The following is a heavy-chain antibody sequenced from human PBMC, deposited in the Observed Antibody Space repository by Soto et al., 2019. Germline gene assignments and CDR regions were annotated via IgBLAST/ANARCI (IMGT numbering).Heavy chain of an antibody. V-gene: IGHV4-31*03. Sequence: QVQLQESGPGLVKPSQTLSLTCTVSGGSISSGGYYWSWIRQHPGKGLEWIGYTYYSGTTYYNPSLKSRVTISVDTSKNQFALKLSSVTAADTAVYYCARAHTTYQLAWLDPWGQGTLVTVSS. D-gene: IGHD2-2*01. CDR2: TYYSGTT. CDR3: ARAHTTYQLAWLDP. CDR1: GGSISSGGYY. J-gene: IGHJ5*02.